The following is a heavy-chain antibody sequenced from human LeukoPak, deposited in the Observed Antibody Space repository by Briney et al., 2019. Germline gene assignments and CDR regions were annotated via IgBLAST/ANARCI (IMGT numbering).Heavy chain of an antibody. CDR1: GYTFTSYS. CDR2: ISAYNGNT. V-gene: IGHV1-18*01. Sequence: GASVKVSCKASGYTFTSYSISWVRQAPGQGLEWMGWISAYNGNTNYAQKLQGRVTMTTDTSTSTAYMELRSLRSDDTAVYYCARATLAYCGGDCYSYYFDYWGQGTLVTVSS. D-gene: IGHD2-21*02. J-gene: IGHJ4*02. CDR3: ARATLAYCGGDCYSYYFDY.